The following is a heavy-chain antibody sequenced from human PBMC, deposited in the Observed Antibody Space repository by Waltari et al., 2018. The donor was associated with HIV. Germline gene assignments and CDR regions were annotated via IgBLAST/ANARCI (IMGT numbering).Heavy chain of an antibody. J-gene: IGHJ6*02. Sequence: QVQLQESGPGLVKPSETLSLTCTVSGGSISSYYWSWIRQPPGKGLEWIGYIYYSGSNIDTPSLKSRVTISVDTSKNQFSLKLSSVTAADTAVYYGARVAAAATGYYYGMDVWGQGTTVTVSS. V-gene: IGHV4-59*01. CDR3: ARVAAAATGYYYGMDV. CDR1: GGSISSYY. D-gene: IGHD6-13*01. CDR2: IYYSGSN.